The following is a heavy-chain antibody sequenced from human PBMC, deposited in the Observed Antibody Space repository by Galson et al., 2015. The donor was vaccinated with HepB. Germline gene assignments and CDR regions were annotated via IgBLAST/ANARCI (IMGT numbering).Heavy chain of an antibody. CDR1: GFTFSSYS. CDR3: ARGTRRNLMATKVDFDY. J-gene: IGHJ4*02. Sequence: SLRLSCAASGFTFSSYSMNWVRQAPGKGLEWVSYISSSSSTIYYADSVKGRFTISRDNAKNSLYLQMNSLRDEDTAVYYCARGTRRNLMATKVDFDYWGQGTLVTVSS. D-gene: IGHD5-24*01. V-gene: IGHV3-48*02. CDR2: ISSSSSTI.